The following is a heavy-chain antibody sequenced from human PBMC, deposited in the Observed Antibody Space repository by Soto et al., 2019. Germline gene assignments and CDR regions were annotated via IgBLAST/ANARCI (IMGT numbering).Heavy chain of an antibody. J-gene: IGHJ4*02. Sequence: KTSETLSLTCTVSGGSISSYYWSWIRQPPGKGLEWIGYIYYSGSTNYNPSLKSRVTISVDTSKNQFSLKLSSVTAADTAVYYCARDSRHYYGSEYYFDYWGQGTLVTVSS. CDR2: IYYSGST. V-gene: IGHV4-59*01. CDR1: GGSISSYY. D-gene: IGHD3-10*01. CDR3: ARDSRHYYGSEYYFDY.